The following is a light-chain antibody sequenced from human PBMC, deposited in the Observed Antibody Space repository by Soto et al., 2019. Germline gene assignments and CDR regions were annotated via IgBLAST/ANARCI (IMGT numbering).Light chain of an antibody. CDR1: QSLSTW. CDR3: QQYDSYWS. Sequence: DIQMTQSPSTLSASVGDRVTITCRASQSLSTWLAWFQQKPGKAPKLLIYDASSLESGVPSRFSGSGSGTEFTRTISSLQPDDFAIYYCQQYDSYWSFGQGTTVEIK. V-gene: IGKV1-5*01. J-gene: IGKJ1*01. CDR2: DAS.